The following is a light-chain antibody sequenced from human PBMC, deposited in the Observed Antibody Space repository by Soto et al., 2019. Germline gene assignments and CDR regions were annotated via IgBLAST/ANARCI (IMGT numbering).Light chain of an antibody. CDR1: QDITNY. CDR3: QQFESVPCT. V-gene: IGKV1-33*01. J-gene: IGKJ2*02. CDR2: DAS. Sequence: IQMTQSPSSLSASVGDRVTITCQASQDITNYLIWYQQKPGKAPKLLIYDASSLGTGVSSRFSGSGSGTHFTLTISSLQPEDIATYYCQQFESVPCTFGQGTKLEMK.